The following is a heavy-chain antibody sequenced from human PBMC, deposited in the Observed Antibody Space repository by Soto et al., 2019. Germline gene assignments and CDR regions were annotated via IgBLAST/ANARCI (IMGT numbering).Heavy chain of an antibody. V-gene: IGHV3-21*01. D-gene: IGHD3-10*02. CDR2: ITGTSAFL. CDR1: GFVFSDFQ. J-gene: IGHJ4*02. Sequence: GGSLRLSCAASGFVFSDFQLDWVRQAPGRGLEWLASITGTSAFLFYADSIKGRFTISRDNPKNFLFLQMDSLGPEDTAVYYCARDNLAVQGAFDHWGQGALVTVSS. CDR3: ARDNLAVQGAFDH.